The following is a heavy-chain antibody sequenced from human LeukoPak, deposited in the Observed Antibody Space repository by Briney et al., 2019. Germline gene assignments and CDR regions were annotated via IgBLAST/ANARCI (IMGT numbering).Heavy chain of an antibody. V-gene: IGHV3-30*02. D-gene: IGHD2-15*01. CDR1: GFTFNNYG. Sequence: PGGSLRLSCAASGFTFNNYGSHWVRQAPGKGLEWVTFIRYDGKETYYAESVKGRFSISRDNSKNTAYLQMNSLRAEDTAVYYCVKDLRDSTSFYTHLDWGQGTLVTVSS. CDR2: IRYDGKET. J-gene: IGHJ4*02. CDR3: VKDLRDSTSFYTHLD.